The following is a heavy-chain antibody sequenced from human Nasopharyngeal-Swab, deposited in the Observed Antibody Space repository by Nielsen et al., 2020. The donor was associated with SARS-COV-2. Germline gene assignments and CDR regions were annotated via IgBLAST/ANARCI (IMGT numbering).Heavy chain of an antibody. CDR2: IYYSGST. Sequence: WIRQPSGKGLEWIGSIYYSGSTYYNPSLKSRVTISVDTSKNQFSLKLSSVTAADTAVCYCARRVARAPRHEGDYYYGMDVWGQGTTVTVSS. J-gene: IGHJ6*02. V-gene: IGHV4-39*01. CDR3: ARRVARAPRHEGDYYYGMDV. D-gene: IGHD3-16*01.